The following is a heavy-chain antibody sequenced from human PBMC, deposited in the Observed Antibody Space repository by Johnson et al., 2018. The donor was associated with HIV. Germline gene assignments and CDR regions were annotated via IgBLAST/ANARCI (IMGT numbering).Heavy chain of an antibody. CDR2: ISFDGGAI. D-gene: IGHD4-17*01. CDR1: GFSFNDYA. Sequence: QVQLVESGGGVVQPGRSLRLSCSASGFSFNDYAMHWVRQAPGKGLEWVAVISFDGGAIYYADSVEGRFTISRDNSKNTLYLQMNSLRAEDTAVYYCARWGTVTTDAFDIWGQGTMVTVSS. J-gene: IGHJ3*02. V-gene: IGHV3-30-3*01. CDR3: ARWGTVTTDAFDI.